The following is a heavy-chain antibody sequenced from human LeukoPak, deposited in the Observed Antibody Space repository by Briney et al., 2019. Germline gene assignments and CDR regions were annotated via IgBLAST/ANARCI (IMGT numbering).Heavy chain of an antibody. D-gene: IGHD4/OR15-4a*01. J-gene: IGHJ4*02. V-gene: IGHV3-53*01. CDR2: VYSDGST. CDR1: GLTARNNY. CDR3: ARRAGAYSHPYDY. Sequence: PGGSLRLSCAASGLTARNNYMSWVRQAPGQGLEWVSVVYSDGSTYYEDSVKGRFTISRDTSKNTLYLQMNSLRAEDTAVYYCARRAGAYSHPYDYWGQGTLVTVSS.